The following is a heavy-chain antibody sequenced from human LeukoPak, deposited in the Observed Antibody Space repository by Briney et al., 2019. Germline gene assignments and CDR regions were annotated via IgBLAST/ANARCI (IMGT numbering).Heavy chain of an antibody. CDR3: ARGRGGWDYYYLDV. V-gene: IGHV1-8*01. CDR2: MKPNSGNT. J-gene: IGHJ6*03. Sequence: AXXKVSCKASGYTFTSYDINWVRQAPGQGLEWMGWMKPNSGNTVYAQKFKGRVTMTRNTSISTAYMELSSLRSEDTAVYYCARGRGGWDYYYLDVWGKGTTVTVSS. D-gene: IGHD6-19*01. CDR1: GYTFTSYD.